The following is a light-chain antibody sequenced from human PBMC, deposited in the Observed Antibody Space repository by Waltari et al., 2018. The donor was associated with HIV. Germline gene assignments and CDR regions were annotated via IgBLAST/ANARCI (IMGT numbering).Light chain of an antibody. CDR2: DVN. J-gene: IGLJ2*01. V-gene: IGLV2-11*01. Sequence: QSALTQPRSVSGSPGPSVTISCTGTSSDLGANNYVSWYQQHPDKAPKLIIHDVNNPPSGVPDRFSGSKSGITASLTITGLQAEDEADYYCCSYAVTYVLFGGGTKVTVL. CDR3: CSYAVTYVL. CDR1: SSDLGANNY.